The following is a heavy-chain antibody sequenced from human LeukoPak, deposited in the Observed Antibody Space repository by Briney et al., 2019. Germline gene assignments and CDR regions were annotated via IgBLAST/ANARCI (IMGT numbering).Heavy chain of an antibody. Sequence: PSETLSLTCPVTGGSLSSYYWSWLRQPPGKGLAWIGYIYFSGSTHYNLSLKRRVTISVDTSKNQFPLKLSSVTAADTAVYYCARQIGSTSFYGPEDYYYYYGMDVWGQGTTVTVSS. D-gene: IGHD2-2*01. V-gene: IGHV4-59*08. CDR2: IYFSGST. CDR1: GGSLSSYY. CDR3: ARQIGSTSFYGPEDYYYYYGMDV. J-gene: IGHJ6*02.